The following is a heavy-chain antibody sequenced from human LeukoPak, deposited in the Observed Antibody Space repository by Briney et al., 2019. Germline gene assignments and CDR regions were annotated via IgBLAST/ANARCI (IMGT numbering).Heavy chain of an antibody. Sequence: GSLRLSCAASGFTFSSYAMSWVRQAPGKGLEWVSAISGSGGSTYYADSVKGRFTISRDNSKNTLYLQMNSLTADDTAVYYCASSPPTGITVSYFDYWGPGTLVTVSS. J-gene: IGHJ4*02. CDR1: GFTFSSYA. CDR3: ASSPPTGITVSYFDY. V-gene: IGHV3-23*01. D-gene: IGHD4-23*01. CDR2: ISGSGGST.